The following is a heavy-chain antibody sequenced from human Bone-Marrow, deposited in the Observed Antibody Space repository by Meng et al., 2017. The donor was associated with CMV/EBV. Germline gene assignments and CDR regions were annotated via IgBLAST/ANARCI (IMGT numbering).Heavy chain of an antibody. CDR1: GLTFSDYY. V-gene: IGHV3-11*01. J-gene: IGHJ5*02. CDR2: ISSSGNTK. CDR3: ARAAGWFDP. Sequence: LRLSCAASGLTFSDYYMSWIRQAPGKGLEWVSYISSSGNTKYHADSVKGRFTISRDNTKNSLYLQMNSLRAEDTAIYYCARAAGWFDPWGQGTLVTVSS. D-gene: IGHD3-10*01.